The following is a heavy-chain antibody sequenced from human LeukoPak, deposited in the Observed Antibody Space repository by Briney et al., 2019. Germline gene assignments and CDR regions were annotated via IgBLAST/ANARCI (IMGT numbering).Heavy chain of an antibody. CDR1: GYTFTSYG. D-gene: IGHD3-22*01. CDR3: ARTRDSSGYYWGWYFDL. V-gene: IGHV1-18*01. CDR2: ISAYNGNT. J-gene: IGHJ2*01. Sequence: ASVKVSCKASGYTFTSYGISWVRQAPGQGLEWMGWISAYNGNTNYAQKLQGRVTMTTDTSTSTAYMELRSLRSDDTAVYYCARTRDSSGYYWGWYFDLWGRGTLVTVSS.